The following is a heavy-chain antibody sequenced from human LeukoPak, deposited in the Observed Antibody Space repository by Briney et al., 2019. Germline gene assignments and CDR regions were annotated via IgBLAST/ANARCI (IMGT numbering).Heavy chain of an antibody. D-gene: IGHD3-10*01. Sequence: SETLSLTCAVYGGSFSGYYWSWIRQPPGKGLEWIGYIYYSGSTNYNPSLKSRVTISVDTSKNQFSLKLSSVTAADTAVYYCARAELWFGELKSFDYWGQGTLATVSS. V-gene: IGHV4-59*01. CDR3: ARAELWFGELKSFDY. CDR2: IYYSGST. J-gene: IGHJ4*02. CDR1: GGSFSGYY.